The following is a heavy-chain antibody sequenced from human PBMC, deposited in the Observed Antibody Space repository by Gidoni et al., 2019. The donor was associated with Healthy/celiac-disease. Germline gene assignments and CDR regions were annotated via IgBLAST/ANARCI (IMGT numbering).Heavy chain of an antibody. CDR3: ATLLRYFDWFDHYFDY. J-gene: IGHJ4*02. CDR1: GFTFSSYA. CDR2: ISYDGSNK. Sequence: QVQLVESGGGVVQPGRSLRLSCAASGFTFSSYAMHWVRQAPGKGLDWVAVISYDGSNKYYADSVKGRFTISRDNSKNTLYLQMNSLRAEDTAVYYCATLLRYFDWFDHYFDYWGQGTLVTVSS. V-gene: IGHV3-30-3*01. D-gene: IGHD3-9*01.